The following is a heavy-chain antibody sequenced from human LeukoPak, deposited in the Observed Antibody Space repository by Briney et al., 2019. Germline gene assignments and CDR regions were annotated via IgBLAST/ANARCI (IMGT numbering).Heavy chain of an antibody. D-gene: IGHD6-19*01. V-gene: IGHV1-69*13. J-gene: IGHJ5*02. CDR3: ARGQFSIAVAGTGCWFDP. CDR2: IIPIFGTA. Sequence: SVKVSCKASGGTFSSYAISWVRQAPGQGLEWMGGIIPIFGTANYAQKFQGRVTITADESTSTAYMELSSLRSEDTAVYYCARGQFSIAVAGTGCWFDPWGQGTLVTVSS. CDR1: GGTFSSYA.